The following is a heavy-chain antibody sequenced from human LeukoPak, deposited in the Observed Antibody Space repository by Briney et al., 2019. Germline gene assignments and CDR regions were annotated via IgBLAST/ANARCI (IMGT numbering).Heavy chain of an antibody. V-gene: IGHV4-4*07. CDR3: ARVSYYYGSGSYLVDY. Sequence: SETLSLTCTVSGGSISSYYWSWIRQPAGKGLEWIGRICTSGSTNYNPSLKSRVTMSVDTSKNQFSLKLSSVTAADTAVYYCARVSYYYGSGSYLVDYWGQGTLVTVSS. D-gene: IGHD3-10*01. CDR1: GGSISSYY. CDR2: ICTSGST. J-gene: IGHJ4*02.